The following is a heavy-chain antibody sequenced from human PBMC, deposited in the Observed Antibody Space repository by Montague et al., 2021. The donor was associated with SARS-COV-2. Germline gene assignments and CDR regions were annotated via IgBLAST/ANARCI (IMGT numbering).Heavy chain of an antibody. Sequence: PALVKPTQTLTLTCTFSGFSLTTSGVGVGWIRQSPGKALEWLALIYWDDDKRYSPSLKSRLTITKDTSKNQVVLTMTNMKPVDTATYYSAHRRGIVAGARGGFDPWGQGILVTVSS. CDR3: AHRRGIVAGARGGFDP. V-gene: IGHV2-5*02. D-gene: IGHD6-25*01. CDR2: IYWDDDK. J-gene: IGHJ5*02. CDR1: GFSLTTSGVG.